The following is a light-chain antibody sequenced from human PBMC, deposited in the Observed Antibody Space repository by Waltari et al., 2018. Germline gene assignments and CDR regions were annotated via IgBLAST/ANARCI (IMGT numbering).Light chain of an antibody. Sequence: VVTQSPATLSVSPGKTVTLSCRASQRVNTNLAWYQQKPGQAPRLLIFAASTRAPGIPSRFGGSGSGTEFTLTITRLQFEDVGVYFCQQYHKWPPGGFGGVTQVEIE. J-gene: IGKJ4*01. V-gene: IGKV3-15*01. CDR3: QQYHKWPPGG. CDR2: AAS. CDR1: QRVNTN.